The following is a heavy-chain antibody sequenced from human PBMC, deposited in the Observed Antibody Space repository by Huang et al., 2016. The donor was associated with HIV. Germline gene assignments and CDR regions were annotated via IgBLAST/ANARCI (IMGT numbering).Heavy chain of an antibody. CDR1: GFTFSGSA. J-gene: IGHJ4*02. CDR3: AQDRGSLGLGYFHH. V-gene: IGHV3-30*18. Sequence: QVQLVESGGGVVQPGRSLRLSCAASGFTFSGSAMHWVRQASGKGLEWVAVISSDGRSKYFADSVKGRFTISRDNSKSTLHLEMNSLTTDDTAIYYCAQDRGSLGLGYFHHWGQGTLVAVSS. D-gene: IGHD3-16*01. CDR2: ISSDGRSK.